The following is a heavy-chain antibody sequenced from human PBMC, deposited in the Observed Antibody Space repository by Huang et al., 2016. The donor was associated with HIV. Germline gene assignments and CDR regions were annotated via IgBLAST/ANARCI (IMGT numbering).Heavy chain of an antibody. CDR3: ATKTGAMDI. CDR1: TFSFGAYW. D-gene: IGHD1-7*01. CDR2: IKQDESEK. Sequence: VESRGRLVQPGGSIRLSCVGSTFSFGAYWMSWVRQTRGKGLEWVANIKQDESEKYYVESVKGRFNISRDNAKKIIFLQMDNVRVEDTATYYCATKTGAMDIWGQGTAVTVS. V-gene: IGHV3-7*01. J-gene: IGHJ6*02.